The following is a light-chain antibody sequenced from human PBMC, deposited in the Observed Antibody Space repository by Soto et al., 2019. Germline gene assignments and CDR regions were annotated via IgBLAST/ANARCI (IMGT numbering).Light chain of an antibody. Sequence: EIVLTQSPGTLSLSPGERATLSCRASQSVSSSYVAWYQQQPGQAPRLLIYGASSRATGIPDRFSGSGSATDFTLTISRLEPEDFAVYYCQQYGSSPRTFGQGTKVEIK. CDR1: QSVSSSY. V-gene: IGKV3-20*01. CDR3: QQYGSSPRT. J-gene: IGKJ1*01. CDR2: GAS.